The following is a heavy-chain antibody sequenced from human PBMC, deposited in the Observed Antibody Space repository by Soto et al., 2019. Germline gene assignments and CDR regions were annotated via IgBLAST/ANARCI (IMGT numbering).Heavy chain of an antibody. V-gene: IGHV4-4*07. D-gene: IGHD1-1*01. CDR3: VRDGTKTLRDWFDP. J-gene: IGHJ5*02. CDR1: GASISGFY. Sequence: SETLSLTCTVSGASISGFYWSWIRKSAGKGLEWIGRIYATGTTDYNPSLKSRVMMSVDTSKKQFSLKLRSVTAADTAVYYCVRDGTKTLRDWFDPWGQGISITVSS. CDR2: IYATGTT.